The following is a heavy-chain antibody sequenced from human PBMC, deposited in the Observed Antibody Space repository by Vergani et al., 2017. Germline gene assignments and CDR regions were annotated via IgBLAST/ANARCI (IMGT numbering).Heavy chain of an antibody. CDR3: ARDFVTTRFRWFDP. Sequence: QVQLVQSGAEVKRPGASVKVSCKASGYTFTGYYLHWVRLAPGQGLEWMGWINPKNGLTKYAQKFQGRVTMTRDTSISTAYMELSRLRSDDTAVYYCARDFVTTRFRWFDPWGQGTLVTVSS. V-gene: IGHV1-2*02. D-gene: IGHD4-17*01. CDR1: GYTFTGYY. CDR2: INPKNGLT. J-gene: IGHJ5*02.